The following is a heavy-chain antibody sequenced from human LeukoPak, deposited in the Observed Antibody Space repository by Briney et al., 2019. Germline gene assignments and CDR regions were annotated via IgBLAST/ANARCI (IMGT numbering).Heavy chain of an antibody. D-gene: IGHD2-2*01. J-gene: IGHJ3*02. CDR2: IDPNSGGT. Sequence: ASVKVSCKASGYTFTGYYMHWVRQAPGQGLEWMGWIDPNSGGTNYAQKFRGRVTMTRDTSISTAYMELSRLRSDDTAVYYCARDRLGVVVPAGFGIWGQGTMVTVSS. CDR3: ARDRLGVVVPAGFGI. CDR1: GYTFTGYY. V-gene: IGHV1-2*02.